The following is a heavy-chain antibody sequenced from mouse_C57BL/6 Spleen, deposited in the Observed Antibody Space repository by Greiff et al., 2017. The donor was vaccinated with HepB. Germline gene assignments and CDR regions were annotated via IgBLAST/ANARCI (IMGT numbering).Heavy chain of an antibody. CDR1: GYAFSSYW. J-gene: IGHJ4*01. Sequence: QVQLQQSGAELVKPGASVKISCKASGYAFSSYWMNWVKQRPGKGLEWIGQIYPGDGDTNYNGKFKGKATLTADKSSSTAYMQLSSLTSEDSAVYFCARKGSWGAMDYWGQGTSVTVSS. CDR2: IYPGDGDT. D-gene: IGHD3-3*01. V-gene: IGHV1-80*01. CDR3: ARKGSWGAMDY.